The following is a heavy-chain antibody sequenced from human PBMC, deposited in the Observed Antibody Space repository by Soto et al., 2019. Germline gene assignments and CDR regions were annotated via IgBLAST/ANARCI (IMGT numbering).Heavy chain of an antibody. CDR3: AQVDDVAALFAY. CDR1: GFSLSTSGVG. D-gene: IGHD6-6*01. V-gene: IGHV2-5*01. J-gene: IGHJ4*02. Sequence: SGPTAGEPTQTLTLTCTFSGFSLSTSGVGVGWIRQPPGKALEWLAVIYWNDDKSYSPSLKSRLTISKDTSKKQVVLTMMNMAPVDTGTYYCAQVDDVAALFAYLGQGTLVTVSS. CDR2: IYWNDDK.